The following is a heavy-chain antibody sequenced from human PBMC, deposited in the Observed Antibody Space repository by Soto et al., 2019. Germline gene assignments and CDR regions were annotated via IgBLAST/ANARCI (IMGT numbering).Heavy chain of an antibody. V-gene: IGHV1-69*01. CDR3: ARSVSFRYQLLKRGMDG. CDR1: GGTFSSYA. CDR2: IIPIFATA. Sequence: QVQLVQFGAEVKKPGSSVKVSCKASGGTFSSYAISWVRQAPGQGLEWMGGIIPIFATANYAQKFQGRVVITVDESTSTAYMELSSLRSEDTAVYYCARSVSFRYQLLKRGMDGWGQGTTVTVSS. D-gene: IGHD2-2*01. J-gene: IGHJ6*02.